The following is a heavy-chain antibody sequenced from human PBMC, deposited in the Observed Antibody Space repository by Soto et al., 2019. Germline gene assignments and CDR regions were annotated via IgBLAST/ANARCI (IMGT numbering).Heavy chain of an antibody. Sequence: GGSLRLSCAASGFTFSDYYMSWIRQAPGKGLEWLSYISDSGNTIYYADSVKDRFTISRDNAKHSVYLQMSSLSAEDTAVYYCARDSDIYRMENYFDYWGQGTLVTVSS. CDR1: GFTFSDYY. CDR3: ARDSDIYRMENYFDY. D-gene: IGHD5-12*01. J-gene: IGHJ4*02. CDR2: ISDSGNTI. V-gene: IGHV3-11*01.